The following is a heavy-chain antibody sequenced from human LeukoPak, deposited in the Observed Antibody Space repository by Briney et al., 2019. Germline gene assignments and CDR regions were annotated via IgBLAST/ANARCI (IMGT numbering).Heavy chain of an antibody. CDR1: GFTLSNDW. J-gene: IGHJ4*02. Sequence: QPGGSLRLSCAASGFTLSNDWMHWVRQAPGKGLEWVANIKQDGSEKYYVDSVKGRFTISRDNAKNSLYLQMNSLRAEDTAVYSCVRDGDTSGYTNWGQGTLVTVSS. CDR2: IKQDGSEK. V-gene: IGHV3-7*01. CDR3: VRDGDTSGYTN. D-gene: IGHD3-22*01.